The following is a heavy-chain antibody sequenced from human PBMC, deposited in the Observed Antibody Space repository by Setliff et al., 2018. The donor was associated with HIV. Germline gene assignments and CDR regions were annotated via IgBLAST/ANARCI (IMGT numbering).Heavy chain of an antibody. D-gene: IGHD2-8*01. CDR1: GFTFINYD. CDR3: ARGRVMVYANRRYHYYMDV. Sequence: ASVKVSCKASGFTFINYDINWVRQAPGQGLEWMGWMNPNSSNTGYAQKFQGRVAMTRNTSINTAYMELSSLRSEDTAVYYCARGRVMVYANRRYHYYMDVWGKGTTVTVSS. J-gene: IGHJ6*03. CDR2: MNPNSSNT. V-gene: IGHV1-8*02.